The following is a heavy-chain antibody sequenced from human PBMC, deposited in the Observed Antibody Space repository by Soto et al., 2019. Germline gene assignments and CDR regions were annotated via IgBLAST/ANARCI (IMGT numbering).Heavy chain of an antibody. CDR1: GGSISSGGYY. CDR2: IFHSGRT. J-gene: IGHJ4*02. V-gene: IGHV4-31*03. Sequence: QVQLQESGPGLVKPPQTLSLTCNVSGGSISSGGYYWTWIRQRPGKGLEWIGYIFHSGRTYYNPSLKSRVTISVDTSKNQFSLKLTSVTAADTAMYYCARAGYCTSSSCYLFEYWGQGTLVTVSS. CDR3: ARAGYCTSSSCYLFEY. D-gene: IGHD2-2*03.